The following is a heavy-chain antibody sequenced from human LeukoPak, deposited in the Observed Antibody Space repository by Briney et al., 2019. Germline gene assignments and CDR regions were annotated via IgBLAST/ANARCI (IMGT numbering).Heavy chain of an antibody. D-gene: IGHD6-6*01. CDR2: ISWDGGST. Sequence: AGGSLRLSCAASGFTFDDYAMHWVRQAPGKGLKWVSLISWDGGSTYYADSVKGRFTISRDNSKNSLYLQMNSLRAEDTALYYCAKDSVPSNIAAWYLAGALDYWGQGTLVTVSS. V-gene: IGHV3-43D*03. J-gene: IGHJ4*02. CDR1: GFTFDDYA. CDR3: AKDSVPSNIAAWYLAGALDY.